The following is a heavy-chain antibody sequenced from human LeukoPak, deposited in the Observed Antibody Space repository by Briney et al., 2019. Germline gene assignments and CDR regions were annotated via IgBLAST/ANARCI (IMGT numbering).Heavy chain of an antibody. J-gene: IGHJ6*03. Sequence: GASVKVSCKASGGTFSSYAISWVRQAPGQGLEWMGGIIPIFGTANYAQKFQGRVTITADESTSTAYMELSSLRSEDTAVYYCARDSQLGMPPYYYYYMDVWGKGTTVTVSS. CDR3: ARDSQLGMPPYYYYYMDV. D-gene: IGHD7-27*01. V-gene: IGHV1-69*13. CDR1: GGTFSSYA. CDR2: IIPIFGTA.